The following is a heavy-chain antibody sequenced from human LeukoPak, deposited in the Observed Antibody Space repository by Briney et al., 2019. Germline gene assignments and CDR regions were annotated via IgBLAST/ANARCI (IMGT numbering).Heavy chain of an antibody. CDR3: AKSRRYCSSTNCYNDY. J-gene: IGHJ4*02. D-gene: IGHD2-2*02. Sequence: GGSLRLSCAASGFTFSSYGMHWVRQAPGKGLEWGAFIRYDGSNKYYADSVKGRFTISRDNSKNTLYLQMNSLRAEDTTVYYCAKSRRYCSSTNCYNDYWGQGTLVTVSS. CDR1: GFTFSSYG. CDR2: IRYDGSNK. V-gene: IGHV3-30*02.